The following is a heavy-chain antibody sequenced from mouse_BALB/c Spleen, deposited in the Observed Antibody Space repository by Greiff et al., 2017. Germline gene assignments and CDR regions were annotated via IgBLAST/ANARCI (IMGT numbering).Heavy chain of an antibody. J-gene: IGHJ4*01. CDR2: IDPENGNT. Sequence: EVQLQESGAELVRPGALVKLSCKASGFNIKDYYMHWVKQRPEQGLEWIGWIDPENGNTIYDPKFQGKASITADTSSNTAYLQLSSLTSEDTAVYYCARGIYGGNDNYYAMDYWGQGTSVTVSS. V-gene: IGHV14-1*02. CDR3: ARGIYGGNDNYYAMDY. D-gene: IGHD1-1*02. CDR1: GFNIKDYY.